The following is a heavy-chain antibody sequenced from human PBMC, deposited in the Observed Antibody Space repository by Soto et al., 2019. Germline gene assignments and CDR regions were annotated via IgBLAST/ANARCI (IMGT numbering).Heavy chain of an antibody. D-gene: IGHD2-2*01. CDR3: ARGDLAYCSSTRCSSLPYGMDV. CDR1: GFTFSSYG. V-gene: IGHV3-33*01. CDR2: IWYDGSNK. Sequence: GGSLRLSCAASGFTFSSYGMHWVRQAPGKGLEWVAVIWYDGSNKYYADSVKGRFTISRDNSKNTLYLQMNSLRAEDTAVYYCARGDLAYCSSTRCSSLPYGMDVWGQGTTVTVSS. J-gene: IGHJ6*02.